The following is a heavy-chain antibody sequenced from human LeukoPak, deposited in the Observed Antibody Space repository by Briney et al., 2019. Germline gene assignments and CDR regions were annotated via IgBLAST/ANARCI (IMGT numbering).Heavy chain of an antibody. CDR3: ASQYDTVTAFDY. CDR2: INAGNGNT. J-gene: IGHJ4*02. CDR1: GYTFTSYA. V-gene: IGHV1-3*01. D-gene: IGHD4-17*01. Sequence: ASVKVSCRASGYTFTSYAMHWVRQAPGQRLEWMGWINAGNGNTKYSQKFQARVTITRDTSASTAYMELSSLRSEDTAAYYCASQYDTVTAFDYWGQGTLVTVSS.